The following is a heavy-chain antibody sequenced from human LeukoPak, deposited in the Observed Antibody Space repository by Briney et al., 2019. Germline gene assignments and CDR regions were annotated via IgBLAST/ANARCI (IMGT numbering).Heavy chain of an antibody. J-gene: IGHJ3*02. Sequence: NPGGSLRLSCAASGFTFSSYGMHWVRQAPGKGLEWVSSISSSSSYIYYADPVKGRFTISRDNAKNSLYLQMNSLRAEDTAVYYCAREVAASAFDIWGQGTMVTVSS. D-gene: IGHD2-15*01. CDR3: AREVAASAFDI. CDR2: ISSSSSYI. CDR1: GFTFSSYG. V-gene: IGHV3-21*01.